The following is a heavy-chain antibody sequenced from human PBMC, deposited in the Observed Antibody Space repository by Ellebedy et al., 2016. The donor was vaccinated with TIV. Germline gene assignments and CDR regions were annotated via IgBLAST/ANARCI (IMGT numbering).Heavy chain of an antibody. CDR1: GFTVTTNY. CDR2: ISSSGDST. CDR3: ARDPVGVGPAFDV. D-gene: IGHD4-23*01. J-gene: IGHJ3*01. V-gene: IGHV3-23*01. Sequence: GESLKISCAASGFTVTTNYMNWVRQAPGKGLEWVSGISSSGDSTYYADSVKGRFTVSRDNSKNTLYLQMISLRAEDTAVYYCARDPVGVGPAFDVWGQGTVVTVSS.